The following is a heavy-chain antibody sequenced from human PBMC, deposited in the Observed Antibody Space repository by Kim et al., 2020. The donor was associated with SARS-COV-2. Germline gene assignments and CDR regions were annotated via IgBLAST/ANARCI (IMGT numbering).Heavy chain of an antibody. D-gene: IGHD3-9*01. CDR3: ARGYYDILTCYTTFDY. Sequence: KFKRRATMTRNTSISTAYMELSSLRSEDTAVYYCARGYYDILTCYTTFDYWGQGTLVTVSS. J-gene: IGHJ4*02. V-gene: IGHV1-8*01.